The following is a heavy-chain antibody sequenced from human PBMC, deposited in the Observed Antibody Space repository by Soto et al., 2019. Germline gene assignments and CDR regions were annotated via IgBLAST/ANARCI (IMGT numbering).Heavy chain of an antibody. CDR1: GGSIRDSNYY. CDR2: IYYSGST. D-gene: IGHD3-10*01. V-gene: IGHV4-30-4*08. Sequence: PSETLSLTCTVSGGSIRDSNYYWGWIRQPPGKGLEWIGYIYYSGSTCYNPSLKSRVTISVDTSKNQFSLKLSSVTAADTAVYYCARVGITMVRGVIAYYYGMGVWGQGTTVTVSS. CDR3: ARVGITMVRGVIAYYYGMGV. J-gene: IGHJ6*02.